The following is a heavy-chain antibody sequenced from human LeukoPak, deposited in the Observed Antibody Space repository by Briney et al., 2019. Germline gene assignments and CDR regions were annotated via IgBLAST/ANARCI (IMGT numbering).Heavy chain of an antibody. CDR3: AKADYSSSWYDTFDM. CDR2: ISYDGSNK. D-gene: IGHD6-13*01. Sequence: GGSLRLSCAASGFTFSSYGMHWVRQAPGKGLEWVAVISYDGSNKYYADSVKGRFTISRDNARTSLYLQMNSLRPDDTAFYYCAKADYSSSWYDTFDMWGQGTMVTVSS. J-gene: IGHJ3*02. CDR1: GFTFSSYG. V-gene: IGHV3-30*18.